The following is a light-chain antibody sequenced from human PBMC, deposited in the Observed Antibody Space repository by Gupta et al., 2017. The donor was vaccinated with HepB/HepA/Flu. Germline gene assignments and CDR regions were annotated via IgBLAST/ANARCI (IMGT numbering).Light chain of an antibody. Sequence: DTHLTQSPSFLSASVGDRVSITCRASQGISNYLAWYQQTPGKAPKLLIYTASPVQSGVPSRFSGSGSGTEFTLTINILHPEDFANYYCQLRHSSPVPFGQGTLVDIK. CDR2: TAS. CDR3: QLRHSSPVP. J-gene: IGKJ5*01. CDR1: QGISNY. V-gene: IGKV1-9*01.